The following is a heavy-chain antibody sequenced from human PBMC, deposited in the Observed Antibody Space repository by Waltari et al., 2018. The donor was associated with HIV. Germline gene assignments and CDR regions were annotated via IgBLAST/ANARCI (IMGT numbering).Heavy chain of an antibody. CDR1: GFTFSSSW. V-gene: IGHV3-74*01. Sequence: EVQVVESGGGLVQPGGSLRLSCEASGFTFSSSWRHWVRQAPGKGLVWVSRINSDGSSTGYVDSVKGRFTISRDNAKNTLYLQMNNLRAEDTAVYYCAPGRGWFDPWGQGTLVTVSS. J-gene: IGHJ5*02. CDR3: APGRGWFDP. CDR2: INSDGSST.